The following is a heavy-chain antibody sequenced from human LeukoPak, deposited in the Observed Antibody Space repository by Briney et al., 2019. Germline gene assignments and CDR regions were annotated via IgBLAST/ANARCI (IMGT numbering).Heavy chain of an antibody. D-gene: IGHD3-9*01. CDR2: ISSSSSTI. V-gene: IGHV3-48*01. CDR1: GFTFSSYS. Sequence: GGSLRLSCAASGFTFSSYSMNWVRQAPGKGLEWVSYISSSSSTIYYADSVKGRFTISRDNAKNSLYLQMNSLRVEDTAVYYCARAPPYYDILTGYLNWFDPWGQGTLVTVSS. CDR3: ARAPPYYDILTGYLNWFDP. J-gene: IGHJ5*02.